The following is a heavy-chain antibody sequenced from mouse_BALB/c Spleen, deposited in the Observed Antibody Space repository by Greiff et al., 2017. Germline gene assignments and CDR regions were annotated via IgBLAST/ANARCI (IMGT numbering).Heavy chain of an antibody. Sequence: EVHLVESGGGLVKPGGSLKLSCAASGFTFSSYAMSWVRQSPEKRLEWVAEISSGGSYTYYPDTVTGRFTISRDNAKNTLYLEMSSLRSEDTAMYYGARGGSRRGKIAMGDWSPGPSVTVAS. J-gene: IGHJ4*01. V-gene: IGHV5-9-4*01. CDR1: GFTFSSYA. CDR3: ARGGSRRGKIAMGD. CDR2: ISSGGSYT.